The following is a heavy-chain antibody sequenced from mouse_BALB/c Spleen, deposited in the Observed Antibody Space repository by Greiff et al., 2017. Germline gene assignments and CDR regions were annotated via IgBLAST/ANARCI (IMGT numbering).Heavy chain of an antibody. CDR1: GFNIKDYY. D-gene: IGHD2-1*01. CDR3: NYYGNPYAMDY. Sequence: EVKLQQSGAELVRSGASVKLSCTASGFNIKDYYMHWVKQRPEQGLEWIGWIDPENGDTEYAPKFQGKATMTADTSSNTAYLQLSSLTSEDTAVYYCNYYGNPYAMDYWGQGTSVTVSS. J-gene: IGHJ4*01. CDR2: IDPENGDT. V-gene: IGHV14-4*02.